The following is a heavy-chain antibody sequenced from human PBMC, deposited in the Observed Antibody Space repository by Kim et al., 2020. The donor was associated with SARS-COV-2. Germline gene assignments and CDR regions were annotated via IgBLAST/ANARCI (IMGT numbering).Heavy chain of an antibody. CDR3: ARVRAWGYSGYDFALPSDY. V-gene: IGHV1-8*01. D-gene: IGHD5-12*01. CDR2: MNPNSGNT. J-gene: IGHJ4*02. CDR1: GYTFTSYD. Sequence: ASVKVSCKASGYTFTSYDINWVRQATGQGLEWMGWMNPNSGNTGYAQKFQGRVTMTRNTSISTAYMELSSLRSEDTAVYYCARVRAWGYSGYDFALPSDYWGQGTLVTVSS.